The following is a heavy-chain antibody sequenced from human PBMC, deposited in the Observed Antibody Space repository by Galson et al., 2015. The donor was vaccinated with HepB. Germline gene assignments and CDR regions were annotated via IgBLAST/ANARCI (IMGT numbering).Heavy chain of an antibody. CDR3: AKDSLFDY. V-gene: IGHV3-30*18. CDR1: GFTFSSYG. CDR2: ISYDGSNK. J-gene: IGHJ4*02. Sequence: SLRLSCAASGFTFSSYGMHWVRQAPGKGLEWVAVISYDGSNKYYADSVKGRFTISRDNSKNTLYLQMNSLRAEDTAVYYCAKDSLFDYWGQGTLVTVSS.